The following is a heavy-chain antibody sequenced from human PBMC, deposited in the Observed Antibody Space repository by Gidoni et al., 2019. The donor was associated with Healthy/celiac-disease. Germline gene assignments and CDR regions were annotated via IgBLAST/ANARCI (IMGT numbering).Heavy chain of an antibody. V-gene: IGHV4-31*03. CDR2: IYYSGST. D-gene: IGHD2-15*01. CDR3: ARTIVVVVAATWDFWFDP. CDR1: GGSISSGGYY. J-gene: IGHJ5*02. Sequence: QVQLQESGPGLVKPSQTLSLTCTVSGGSISSGGYYWSWIRQHPGKGLEWIGYIYYSGSTYYNPSLKSRVTISVDTSKNQFSLKLSSVTAADTAVYYCARTIVVVVAATWDFWFDPWGQGTLVTVSS.